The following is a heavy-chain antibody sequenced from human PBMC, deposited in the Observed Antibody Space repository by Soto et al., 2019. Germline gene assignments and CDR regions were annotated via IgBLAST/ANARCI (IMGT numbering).Heavy chain of an antibody. CDR1: GYSFSIFW. Sequence: GESLKISCNGSGYSFSIFWIGWVRQRPGKGLEWMGIIYPGDSDTRYSPSFQGQVTISADKSISTAYLQWSSLKASDTAMYYCARLIAAGTYGYYYYGMDVWGQGTTVTVSS. D-gene: IGHD6-13*01. V-gene: IGHV5-51*01. CDR2: IYPGDSDT. J-gene: IGHJ6*02. CDR3: ARLIAAGTYGYYYYGMDV.